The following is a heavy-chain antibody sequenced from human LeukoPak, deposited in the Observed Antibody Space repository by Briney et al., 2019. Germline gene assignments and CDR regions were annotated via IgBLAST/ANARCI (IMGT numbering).Heavy chain of an antibody. V-gene: IGHV4-39*07. Sequence: SETLSLTCTVSGGSISSSSYYWGWIRQPPGKGLEWIGSIYYSGSTYYNPSLKSRVTISVDTSKNQFSLKLSSVAAADTAVYYCARVVVPGWFDPWGQGNLVTVSS. CDR1: GGSISSSSYY. CDR2: IYYSGST. D-gene: IGHD2-15*01. J-gene: IGHJ5*02. CDR3: ARVVVPGWFDP.